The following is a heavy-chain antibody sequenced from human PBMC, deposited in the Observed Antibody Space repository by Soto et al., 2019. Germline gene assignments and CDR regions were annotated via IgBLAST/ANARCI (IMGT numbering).Heavy chain of an antibody. CDR1: GGSISSGGYS. V-gene: IGHV4-30-2*01. Sequence: QLQLQESGSGLVKPSQTLSLTCAVSGGSISSGGYSWGWIRQPPGKGLAWIGYIYHSGSTYYNPSLKNRVSVSVYRSKNQFSLKLSSVADADTAVYYCARFEGGWFAAWGEGSLVTVSS. J-gene: IGHJ5*02. CDR3: ARFEGGWFAA. CDR2: IYHSGST. D-gene: IGHD3-16*01.